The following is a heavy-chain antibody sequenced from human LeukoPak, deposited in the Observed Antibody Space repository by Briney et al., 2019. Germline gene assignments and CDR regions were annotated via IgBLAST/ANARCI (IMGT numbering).Heavy chain of an antibody. CDR3: ARGSRELYYFDY. V-gene: IGHV4-59*01. J-gene: IGHJ4*02. CDR1: GVSIRSYY. D-gene: IGHD1-7*01. Sequence: SETLALTCTVSGVSIRSYYWSWIRQAPGKGLEWIGYIYYSGSTKYNPSLQSRVTISVDASKTQFSLKLNSVTAADTAVYYCARGSRELYYFDYWGQGTLVTVSS. CDR2: IYYSGST.